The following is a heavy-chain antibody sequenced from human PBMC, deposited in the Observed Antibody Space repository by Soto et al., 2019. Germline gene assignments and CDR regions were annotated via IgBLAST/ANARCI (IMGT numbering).Heavy chain of an antibody. CDR2: IYYSGST. D-gene: IGHD2-21*02. Sequence: QVQLQESGPGLVKPSQILSLTCTVSGGSVSSGGYYWSCIRQHPGKGLEWIGYIYYSGSTYYNPSLKSRFTISVDTSKNQFSLKLSSVTAADTAVYYCARVCGGDCHYGMDVWGQGTTVTVSS. CDR3: ARVCGGDCHYGMDV. V-gene: IGHV4-31*03. J-gene: IGHJ6*02. CDR1: GGSVSSGGYY.